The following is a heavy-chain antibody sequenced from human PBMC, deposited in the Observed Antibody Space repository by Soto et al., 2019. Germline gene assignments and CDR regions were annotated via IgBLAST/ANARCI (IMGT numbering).Heavy chain of an antibody. CDR2: ISGSGGST. Sequence: EVQLLESGGGLVQPGGSLRLSCAASGFTFSSYAMSWVRQAPGKGLEWVSAISGSGGSTYYAGSVKGRFTISRDNSKNTLYLQMNSLRAEDTAVYYCAKDRGMSSGWYDGDYYGMDVWGQGTTVTVSS. CDR1: GFTFSSYA. D-gene: IGHD6-19*01. V-gene: IGHV3-23*01. CDR3: AKDRGMSSGWYDGDYYGMDV. J-gene: IGHJ6*02.